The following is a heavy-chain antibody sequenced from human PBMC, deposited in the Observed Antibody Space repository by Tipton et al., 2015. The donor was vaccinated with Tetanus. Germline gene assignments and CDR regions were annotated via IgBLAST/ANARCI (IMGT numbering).Heavy chain of an antibody. D-gene: IGHD2-15*01. V-gene: IGHV3-33*01. CDR1: GFIFSSYG. Sequence: SLRLSCAASGFIFSSYGIHWVRQAPGKGLEWLAASWYDGTDKYYADSVKGRFTISRDNSKNTLYLKMNSLRAEDTAVYYCAREADCSGGSCFSGDFDNWGQGTQVTVSS. CDR2: SWYDGTDK. J-gene: IGHJ4*02. CDR3: AREADCSGGSCFSGDFDN.